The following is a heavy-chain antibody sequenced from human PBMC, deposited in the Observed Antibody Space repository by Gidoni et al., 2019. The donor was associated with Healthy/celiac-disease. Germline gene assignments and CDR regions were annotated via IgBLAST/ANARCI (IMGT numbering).Heavy chain of an antibody. V-gene: IGHV3-30*18. Sequence: QVQLVESGGGVVEPGGSLRLHCPASGFTFRCSGMHWVRQAPGKGLEWVAVISYDGSNKYYADSVKGRFTISRDNSKNTLYLQMNSLRAEDTAVYYCAKDAPERSSGWYLLGYWGQGTLVTVSS. J-gene: IGHJ4*01. CDR2: ISYDGSNK. CDR1: GFTFRCSG. D-gene: IGHD6-19*01. CDR3: AKDAPERSSGWYLLGY.